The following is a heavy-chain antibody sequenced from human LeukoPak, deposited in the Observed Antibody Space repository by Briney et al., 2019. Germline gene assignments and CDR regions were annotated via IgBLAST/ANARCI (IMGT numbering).Heavy chain of an antibody. J-gene: IGHJ5*02. CDR2: IIPIFGTA. CDR1: GGTFSSYA. V-gene: IGHV1-69*13. CDR3: ARVTWAAAGENWFVP. Sequence: SVKVSCKASGGTFSSYAISWVRQAPGQGVEWMGGIIPIFGTANYVQKFHGRVTITADESTSTAYLELSSLRSEDTAVYYCARVTWAAAGENWFVPWGQGTLVTVSS. D-gene: IGHD6-13*01.